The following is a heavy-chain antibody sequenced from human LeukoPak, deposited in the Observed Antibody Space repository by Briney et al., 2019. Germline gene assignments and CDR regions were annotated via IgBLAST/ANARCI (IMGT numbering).Heavy chain of an antibody. V-gene: IGHV3-73*01. CDR3: TRPPYCSGGSCYSYMDV. CDR2: IRSKANSYAT. CDR1: GFTFSGSA. J-gene: IGHJ6*03. D-gene: IGHD2-15*01. Sequence: GGSLRLSCAASGFTFSGSAMHWVRQASGKGLEWVGRIRSKANSYATAYAASVKGRFTISRDDSKNTAYLQMNSLKTEDTAVYYCTRPPYCSGGSCYSYMDVWGKGTTVTVSS.